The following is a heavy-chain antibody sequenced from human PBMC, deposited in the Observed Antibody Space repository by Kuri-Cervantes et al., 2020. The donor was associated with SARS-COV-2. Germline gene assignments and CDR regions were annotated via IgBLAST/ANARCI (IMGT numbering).Heavy chain of an antibody. V-gene: IGHV1-2*02. J-gene: IGHJ1*01. CDR1: GYTFTGYY. CDR2: INPNSGGT. Sequence: ASVKVSCKASGYTFTGYYMHWVRQAPGQGLEWMGWINPNSGGTNYAQKFQGRVTMTEDTSTDTAYMELSSLRSEDTAVYYCATAATGYSSSWYIVGYFQHWGQGTLVTVSS. D-gene: IGHD6-13*01. CDR3: ATAATGYSSSWYIVGYFQH.